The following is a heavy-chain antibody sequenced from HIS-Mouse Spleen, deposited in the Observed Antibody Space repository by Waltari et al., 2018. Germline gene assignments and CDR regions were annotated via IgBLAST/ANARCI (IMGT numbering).Heavy chain of an antibody. CDR3: ARRYSSSWFDY. J-gene: IGHJ4*02. Sequence: EAPPAQSAAVVKMPGVPQTVSWKRYGNSCPRYGIGWVRQMPGKGLEWMGIIYPGDSDTRYSPSFQGQVTISADKSISTAYLQWSSLKASDTAMYYCARRYSSSWFDYWGQGTLVTVSS. D-gene: IGHD6-13*01. CDR2: IYPGDSDT. V-gene: IGHV5-51*03. CDR1: GNSCPRYG.